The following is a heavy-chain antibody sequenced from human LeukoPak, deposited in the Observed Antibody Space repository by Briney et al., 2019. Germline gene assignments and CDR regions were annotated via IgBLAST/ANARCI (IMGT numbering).Heavy chain of an antibody. J-gene: IGHJ6*02. D-gene: IGHD6-19*01. CDR1: GYTFTRYS. Sequence: GASVKVSCKASGYTFTRYSIHWVRQAPGQGLEWIGIINPSGGGTNYAQKFQGRVTMTTDTSTSTVYMELSSLRSEDTAVFYCAGDDVVAAPFHYYGLDVWGQGTTVTVSS. CDR3: AGDDVVAAPFHYYGLDV. CDR2: INPSGGGT. V-gene: IGHV1-46*01.